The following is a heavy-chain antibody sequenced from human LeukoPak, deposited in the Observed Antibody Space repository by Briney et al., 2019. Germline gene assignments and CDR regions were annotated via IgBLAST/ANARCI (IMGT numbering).Heavy chain of an antibody. Sequence: GASVKVSCKASGYTFTGYYMHWVRQAPGQGLEWMGGIIPIFGTANYAQKFQGRVTITADESTSTAYMELSSLRSEDTAVYYCARGRVVTAPSALYDWGQGTLVTVSS. CDR1: GYTFTGYY. CDR3: ARGRVVTAPSALYD. D-gene: IGHD2-21*02. V-gene: IGHV1-69*13. J-gene: IGHJ4*02. CDR2: IIPIFGTA.